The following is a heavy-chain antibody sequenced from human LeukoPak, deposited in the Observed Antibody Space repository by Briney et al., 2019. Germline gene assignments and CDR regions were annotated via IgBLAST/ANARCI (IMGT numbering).Heavy chain of an antibody. D-gene: IGHD3-10*02. J-gene: IGHJ4*02. CDR2: IYYSGST. CDR1: GGSISSSSYY. V-gene: IGHV4-39*07. CDR3: ARIVRGVIDY. Sequence: PSETLSLTCTVSGGSISSSSYYWGWIRQPPGKGLEWIGSIYYSGSTYYNPSLKSRVTISVDTSKNQFSLKLSSVTAADTAVYYCARIVRGVIDYWGQGTLVTVSS.